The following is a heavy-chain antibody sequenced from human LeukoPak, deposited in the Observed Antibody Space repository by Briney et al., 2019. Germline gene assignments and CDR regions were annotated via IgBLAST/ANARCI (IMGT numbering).Heavy chain of an antibody. Sequence: GGSLRLSCAASRITFNSYAMSWVRQAPGKGLEWVSAISGSGGSTYSADSVKGRFTISRDNSKNTLYLQMNSLRAEDTAVYYCAKVGTVYYFDYWGQGTLVTVSS. CDR2: ISGSGGST. CDR1: RITFNSYA. V-gene: IGHV3-23*01. D-gene: IGHD4-17*01. J-gene: IGHJ4*01. CDR3: AKVGTVYYFDY.